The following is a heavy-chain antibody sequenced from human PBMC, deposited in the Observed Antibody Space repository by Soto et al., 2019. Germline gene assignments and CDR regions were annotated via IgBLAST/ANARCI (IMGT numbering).Heavy chain of an antibody. D-gene: IGHD2-2*01. CDR3: ARVRVVPAAIEYYYYMDV. CDR2: IYYSGST. V-gene: IGHV4-59*01. Sequence: PSETLSLTCTVSGGSLSSYYWSWIRQPPGKGLEWIGYIYYSGSTNYNPSLKSRVTISVDTSKNQFSLKLSSVTAADTAVYYCARVRVVPAAIEYYYYMDVWGKGTTVTVSS. CDR1: GGSLSSYY. J-gene: IGHJ6*03.